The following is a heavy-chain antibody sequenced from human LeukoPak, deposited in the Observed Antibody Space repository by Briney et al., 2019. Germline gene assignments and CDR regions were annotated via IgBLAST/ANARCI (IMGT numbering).Heavy chain of an antibody. Sequence: GGSLRLSCAASGFTFSSYSMNRVRQAPGKGLEWVSSISSSSSYIYYADSVKGRFTISRDNAKNSLYLQMNSLRAEDTAVYYCARDIGHDSSGFDYWGQGTLVTVSS. CDR1: GFTFSSYS. CDR2: ISSSSSYI. V-gene: IGHV3-21*01. J-gene: IGHJ4*02. CDR3: ARDIGHDSSGFDY. D-gene: IGHD3-22*01.